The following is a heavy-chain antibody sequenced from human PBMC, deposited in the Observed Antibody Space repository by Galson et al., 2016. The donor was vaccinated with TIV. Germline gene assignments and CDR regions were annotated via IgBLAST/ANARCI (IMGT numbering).Heavy chain of an antibody. CDR3: ASPSPGGDDFWSAYYDAFDV. CDR2: INHRGST. D-gene: IGHD3-3*01. Sequence: ETLSLTCEVYGGSFNRYYWTWIRQPPGKGLEWIGQINHRGSTKYNPSLNSRVTISVDTSKNQFSLKMTSMTAADTAVYYCASPSPGGDDFWSAYYDAFDVWGQGTMVTVSS. V-gene: IGHV4-34*01. CDR1: GGSFNRYY. J-gene: IGHJ3*01.